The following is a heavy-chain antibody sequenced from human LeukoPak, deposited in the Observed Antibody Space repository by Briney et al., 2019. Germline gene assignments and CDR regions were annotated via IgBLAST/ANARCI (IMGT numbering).Heavy chain of an antibody. CDR2: ISSSSSYI. J-gene: IGHJ4*02. CDR3: ARDGSGNYFLDY. CDR1: GFTFSSFS. Sequence: PGGSLRLSCAASGFTFSSFSMNWVRQAPGKGLEWVSAISSSSSYIYYADSVKGRFTISRDNSKNRLYLQMHNLRTEDRAVYYCARDGSGNYFLDYWGQGSLVTVSS. V-gene: IGHV3-21*01. D-gene: IGHD3-10*01.